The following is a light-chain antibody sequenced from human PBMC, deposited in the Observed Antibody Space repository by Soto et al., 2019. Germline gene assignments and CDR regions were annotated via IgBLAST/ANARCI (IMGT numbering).Light chain of an antibody. CDR2: GAS. CDR1: QSVSSNY. V-gene: IGKV3-20*01. Sequence: EIVLTQSPGTLSLSPGERATLSCRASQSVSSNYLAWYQQKPGQAPRPLIYGASSRATGIPDRFSGSGAGTDFTLTIRRLEPEYFAVYYCQQYGSSPWTFGQGTKVDIK. CDR3: QQYGSSPWT. J-gene: IGKJ1*01.